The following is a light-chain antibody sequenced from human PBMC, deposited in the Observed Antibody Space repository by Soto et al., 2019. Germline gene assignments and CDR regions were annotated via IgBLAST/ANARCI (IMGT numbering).Light chain of an antibody. J-gene: IGKJ4*01. CDR3: QQSYSTPT. CDR2: AAS. Sequence: DIQMTQSPSSLSASVGDRVTIAFRASESISIYLNWYQQKPGKAPKVLIDAASSLQSGVPSRFSGSGSGTDFTLTISSLQPEDFATYYCQQSYSTPTFGGGTKVDIK. CDR1: ESISIY. V-gene: IGKV1-39*01.